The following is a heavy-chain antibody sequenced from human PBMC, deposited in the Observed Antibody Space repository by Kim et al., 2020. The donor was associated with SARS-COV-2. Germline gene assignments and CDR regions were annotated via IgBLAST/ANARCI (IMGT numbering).Heavy chain of an antibody. Sequence: LKSRVPISVDTSKNQFSLKLSSVTAADTAVYYCARLYYDFWSGYLVFFDYWGQGTLVTVSS. CDR3: ARLYYDFWSGYLVFFDY. J-gene: IGHJ4*02. D-gene: IGHD3-3*01. V-gene: IGHV4-39*01.